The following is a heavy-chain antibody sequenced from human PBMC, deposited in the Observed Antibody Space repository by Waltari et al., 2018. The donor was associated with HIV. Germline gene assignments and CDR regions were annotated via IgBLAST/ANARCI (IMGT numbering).Heavy chain of an antibody. J-gene: IGHJ4*02. CDR1: GFTFSSYG. Sequence: QVQLVESGGGVVQPGRSLRLSCAASGFTFSSYGMHWVRQAPGKWLEWVALISDDGSNKYYGDSVKGRFTISRDNSKNTLYLQMNSLRAEDTAVYYCAKGQPWTTFGLFDHWGQGTLVTVSS. CDR2: ISDDGSNK. D-gene: IGHD3-10*02. CDR3: AKGQPWTTFGLFDH. V-gene: IGHV3-30*18.